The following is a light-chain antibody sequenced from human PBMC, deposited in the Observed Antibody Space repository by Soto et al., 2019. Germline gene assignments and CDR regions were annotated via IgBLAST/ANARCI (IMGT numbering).Light chain of an antibody. CDR3: QQYMSSVT. V-gene: IGKV3-20*01. CDR2: GVS. J-gene: IGKJ1*01. Sequence: EIVLTQSPGSLSLSPGERATLSCRASQSVDNTFFDWYQKKPVQAPRLLMYGVSKRATGIPARFSGSGSGADFALTISRLEPEDYAVYYCQQYMSSVTFGQGTRVESK. CDR1: QSVDNTF.